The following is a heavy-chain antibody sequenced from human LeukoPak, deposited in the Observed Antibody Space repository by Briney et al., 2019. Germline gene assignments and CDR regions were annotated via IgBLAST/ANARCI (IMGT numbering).Heavy chain of an antibody. D-gene: IGHD6-19*01. CDR3: ARRRAVAGKSYWFDP. J-gene: IGHJ5*02. V-gene: IGHV1-8*01. CDR2: MNPNSGNT. CDR1: GYTFTSYN. Sequence: ASVKVSCKASGYTFTSYNINWVRQATGQGLEWMGWMNPNSGNTGYAQKFQGRVTMTRNTSISTAYMELSSLRSEDTAVYYCARRRAVAGKSYWFDPWGQGTLVTVSS.